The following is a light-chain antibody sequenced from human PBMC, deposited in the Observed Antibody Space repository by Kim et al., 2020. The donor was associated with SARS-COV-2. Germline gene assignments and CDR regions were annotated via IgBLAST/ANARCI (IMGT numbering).Light chain of an antibody. CDR3: QQANSFPRT. J-gene: IGKJ1*01. CDR2: AAT. Sequence: VSVGDRVSITCRASQEINSWLAWYQQRPGKAPRLLMFAATSLQSGVPSRFSGSASETNFTLTITSLQPEDFATYYCQQANSFPRTFGQGTKVDIK. CDR1: QEINSW. V-gene: IGKV1-12*01.